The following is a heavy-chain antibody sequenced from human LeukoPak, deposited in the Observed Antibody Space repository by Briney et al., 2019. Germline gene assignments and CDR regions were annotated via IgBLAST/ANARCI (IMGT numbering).Heavy chain of an antibody. V-gene: IGHV1-24*01. CDR1: GYTLTELS. J-gene: IGHJ6*04. D-gene: IGHD4/OR15-4a*01. CDR3: ATPHGAPGGYYYYGMDV. CDR2: FDPEDGET. Sequence: ASVKVSCKVSGYTLTELSMHWVRQAPGKGLEWMGGFDPEDGETIYAQKFQGRVTMTEDTSTDTAYMELSSLRSEDTAVYYCATPHGAPGGYYYYGMDVWGKGTTVTVSS.